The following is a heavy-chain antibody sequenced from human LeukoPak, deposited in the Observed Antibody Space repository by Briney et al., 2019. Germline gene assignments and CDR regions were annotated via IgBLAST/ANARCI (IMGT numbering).Heavy chain of an antibody. J-gene: IGHJ2*01. CDR3: ARDTWGSGWYNWYFDL. D-gene: IGHD6-19*01. CDR1: GGSISSYY. Sequence: SETLSLTCTVSGGSISSYYWSWIRQPAGKGLEWIGRIYTSGSTNYNPSLKSRVTMSVDTSKNQFSLKLSSVTAADTAVYYCARDTWGSGWYNWYFDLWGRGTLVTVSS. CDR2: IYTSGST. V-gene: IGHV4-4*07.